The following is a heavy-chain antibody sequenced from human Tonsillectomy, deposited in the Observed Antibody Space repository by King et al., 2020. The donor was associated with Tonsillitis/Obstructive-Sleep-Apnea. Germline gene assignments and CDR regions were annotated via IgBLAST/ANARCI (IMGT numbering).Heavy chain of an antibody. Sequence: VQLVESGGGLVKPGGSLRLSCAASGFTFSNAWMNWVRQAPGKGLEWFGRIKSKTDGGTTDYAAPVKGRFTISRDDSKNTLYLQMNSLKTEDTAVYYCTTALGITMIAVVTTEDYWGQGTLVTVSS. CDR2: IKSKTDGGTT. CDR1: GFTFSNAW. CDR3: TTALGITMIAVVTTEDY. V-gene: IGHV3-15*07. J-gene: IGHJ4*02. D-gene: IGHD3-22*01.